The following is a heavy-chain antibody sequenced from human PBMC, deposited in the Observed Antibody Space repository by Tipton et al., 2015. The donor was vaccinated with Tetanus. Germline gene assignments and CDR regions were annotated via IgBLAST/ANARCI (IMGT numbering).Heavy chain of an antibody. V-gene: IGHV3-33*01. CDR2: IWHDGSNK. D-gene: IGHD6-19*01. CDR1: GFTFSSYG. J-gene: IGHJ4*02. CDR3: ARGGSGWFLSVNC. Sequence: SLRLSCAAPGFTFSSYGMHWVRQAPGKGLEWVAVIWHDGSNKYYADSVKGRFTISRDNSKNTLYLQMNSLRAEETAVYYCARGGSGWFLSVNCCGQGSLVTVSS.